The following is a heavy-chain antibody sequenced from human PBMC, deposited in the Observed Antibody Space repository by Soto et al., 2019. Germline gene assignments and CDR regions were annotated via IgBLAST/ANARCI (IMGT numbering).Heavy chain of an antibody. CDR3: ARLVLGYWYF. CDR1: GGSISSYY. CDR2: IYYSGST. V-gene: IGHV4-59*08. D-gene: IGHD2-15*01. J-gene: IGHJ4*02. Sequence: SETLSLTCTVSGGSISSYYWSWIRQPPGKGLEWIGYIYYSGSTNYNPSLKSRVTISVDTSKNQFSLKLSSVTAADTAVYYCARLVLGYWYFGGQGTLVTVSS.